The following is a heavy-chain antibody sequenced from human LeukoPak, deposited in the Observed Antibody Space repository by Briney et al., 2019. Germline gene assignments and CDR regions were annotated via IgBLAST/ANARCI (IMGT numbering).Heavy chain of an antibody. CDR1: GGSISSSNW. Sequence: SETLSLTCAVSGGSISSSNWWSWVRQPPGKGLEWIGEIYHSGSTNYNPSLKSRVTISVDKSKNQFSLKLSSVTAADTAVYYCARRRGSITMVRGAPTHFDYWGQGALVTVSS. V-gene: IGHV4-4*02. D-gene: IGHD3-10*01. CDR3: ARRRGSITMVRGAPTHFDY. CDR2: IYHSGST. J-gene: IGHJ4*02.